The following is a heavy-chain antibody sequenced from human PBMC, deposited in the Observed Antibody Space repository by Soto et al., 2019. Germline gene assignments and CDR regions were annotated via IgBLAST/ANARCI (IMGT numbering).Heavy chain of an antibody. J-gene: IGHJ4*02. CDR2: INPSGGST. D-gene: IGHD6-6*01. CDR3: ARAALTIEYSSSCADY. Sequence: ASVKFSCKASGYTFTSYYMHWVRQAPGQGLEWMGIINPSGGSTSYAQKFQGRVTMTRDTSTSTVYMELSSLRSEDTAVYYCARAALTIEYSSSCADYWGQGTLVTVSS. V-gene: IGHV1-46*01. CDR1: GYTFTSYY.